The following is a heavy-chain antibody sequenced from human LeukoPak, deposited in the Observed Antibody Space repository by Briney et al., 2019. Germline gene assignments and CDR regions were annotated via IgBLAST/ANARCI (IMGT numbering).Heavy chain of an antibody. D-gene: IGHD2-15*01. J-gene: IGHJ4*02. Sequence: GESLKISCKVSGYSFTTYWIGWVRQMPGKGLEWVAIINPGDSDTRYSPSVQGQVTISADKSISTAYLRWSSLKASDTAMYYCARLPDIVSGKDYWGQGTLVTVSS. CDR3: ARLPDIVSGKDY. CDR1: GYSFTTYW. CDR2: INPGDSDT. V-gene: IGHV5-51*01.